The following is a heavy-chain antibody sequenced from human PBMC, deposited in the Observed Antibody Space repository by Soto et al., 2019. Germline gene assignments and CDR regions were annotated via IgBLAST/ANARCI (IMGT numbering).Heavy chain of an antibody. CDR1: GFTFSNYA. CDR2: IRGSGGPT. V-gene: IGHV3-23*01. CDR3: VKDFRGGYDWTHD. Sequence: EVQLLESGGDLVQPGGSLRLSCAASGFTFSNYAMSWVRQAPGKGLEWVSLIRGSGGPTNYADSVKGRFTVSRDNSKNMLFLQMNSLRAEDTAVYYCVKDFRGGYDWTHDWGQGTLVTVSS. D-gene: IGHD5-12*01. J-gene: IGHJ4*02.